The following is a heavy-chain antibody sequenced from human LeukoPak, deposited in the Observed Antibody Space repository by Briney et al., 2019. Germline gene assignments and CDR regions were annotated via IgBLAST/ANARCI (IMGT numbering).Heavy chain of an antibody. Sequence: GSLRLSCAASGFTFSSYSMNWVRQAPGKGLEWVSSISSSSSYIYYADSVKGRFTISRDNSKNTLYLQMNSLRAEDTAVYYCARDLYTIFGVVSGSFDYWGQGTLVTVSS. CDR2: ISSSSSYI. J-gene: IGHJ4*02. CDR1: GFTFSSYS. CDR3: ARDLYTIFGVVSGSFDY. V-gene: IGHV3-21*01. D-gene: IGHD3-3*01.